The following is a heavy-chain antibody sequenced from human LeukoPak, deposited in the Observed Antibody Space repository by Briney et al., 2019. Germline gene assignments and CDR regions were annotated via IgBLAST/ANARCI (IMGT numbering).Heavy chain of an antibody. CDR1: GFTFSSYS. CDR2: ISSTSSYV. V-gene: IGHV3-21*01. J-gene: IGHJ1*01. D-gene: IGHD3-22*01. Sequence: GGSLGLSCAASGFTFSSYSMNWVRQAPGKGPEWVSSISSTSSYVYYADSVRGRFTISRDNAKNSLYLQMNSLRAEDTAVYYCATYSSLNRREFQYWGQGTLLTVSS. CDR3: ATYSSLNRREFQY.